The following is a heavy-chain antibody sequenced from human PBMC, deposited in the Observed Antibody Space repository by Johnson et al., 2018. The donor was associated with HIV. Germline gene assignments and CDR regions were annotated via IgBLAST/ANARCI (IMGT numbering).Heavy chain of an antibody. J-gene: IGHJ3*02. D-gene: IGHD4-17*01. V-gene: IGHV3-23*04. Sequence: VQLVESGGDLVQPGGSLRLSCAASGFTFSIYAMSWVRQAPGKGLEWVSAISGPGGTTYYADSIKGRFTISRDNSKNTLFLQMNSLKTEDTAVYYCTTDRGNGDYDAFDIWGQGTMVTVSS. CDR1: GFTFSIYA. CDR3: TTDRGNGDYDAFDI. CDR2: ISGPGGTT.